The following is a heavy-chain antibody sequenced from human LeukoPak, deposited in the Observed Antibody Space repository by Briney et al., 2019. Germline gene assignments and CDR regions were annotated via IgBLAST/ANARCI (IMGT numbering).Heavy chain of an antibody. CDR2: INPNSGGT. J-gene: IGHJ5*02. CDR3: PREEIAAAEVYNWFDP. D-gene: IGHD6-13*01. V-gene: IGHV1-2*02. CDR1: GYTFTGYY. Sequence: ASVKVSCKASGYTFTGYYMHWVRQAPGQGLEWMGWINPNSGGTNYAQKFQGRVTMTRDTSISTAYMELSRLRSDDTAVYYCPREEIAAAEVYNWFDPWGQGTLVTVSS.